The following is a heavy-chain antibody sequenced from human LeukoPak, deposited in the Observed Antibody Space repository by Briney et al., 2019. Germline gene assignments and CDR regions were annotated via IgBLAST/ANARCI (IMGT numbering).Heavy chain of an antibody. CDR2: ISGGGGST. V-gene: IGHV3-23*01. CDR1: GFTFSSYA. Sequence: GGSLRLSCAASGFTFSSYAMSWVRQAPGKGLEWVSAISGGGGSTYYADSVKGRFTISRDNSKNTLYLQMNSLRAEDTAVYYCARDPIDGYNLIGVDYWGQGTLVTVSS. J-gene: IGHJ4*02. CDR3: ARDPIDGYNLIGVDY. D-gene: IGHD5-24*01.